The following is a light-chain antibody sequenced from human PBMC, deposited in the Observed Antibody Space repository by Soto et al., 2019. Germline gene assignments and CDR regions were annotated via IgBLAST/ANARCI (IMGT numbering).Light chain of an antibody. V-gene: IGKV3-11*01. CDR1: QSVSSY. J-gene: IGKJ5*01. CDR3: QQRSTWPIT. Sequence: EIVLTQSPATLSLSPGERATLSCRASQSVSSYLAWYQQKPGQAPRLLIHDASDRATGIPARFSGSGSGTAFTLTISSLEPEDVAVYYCQQRSTWPITFGQGTRLEIK. CDR2: DAS.